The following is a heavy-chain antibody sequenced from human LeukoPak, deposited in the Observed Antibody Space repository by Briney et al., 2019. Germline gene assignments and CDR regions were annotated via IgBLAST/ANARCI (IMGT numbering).Heavy chain of an antibody. Sequence: GGSLRLSCAASGFIFSDYYMTWIRQAPGKGLEWVSYISSSGSSIDYADSVKGRFTISRDNAKNSLFVQMNSLRAEDTAVYYCARGFGWELRHDIWGRGTLVTVSS. D-gene: IGHD1-26*01. CDR3: ARGFGWELRHDI. J-gene: IGHJ4*02. V-gene: IGHV3-11*01. CDR1: GFIFSDYY. CDR2: ISSSGSSI.